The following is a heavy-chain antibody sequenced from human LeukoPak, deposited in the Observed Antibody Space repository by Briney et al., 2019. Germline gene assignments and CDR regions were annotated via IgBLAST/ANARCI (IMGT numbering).Heavy chain of an antibody. J-gene: IGHJ3*01. CDR3: VKDIQLST. D-gene: IGHD5-24*01. CDR1: GFTFSSYA. CDR2: IGGSGGST. Sequence: SGGSLRLSCAASGFTFSSYAMTWVRQAPGKGLEWVSAIGGSGGSTYYADSVKGRFTISRDNSNHTLSLQMNSLRVEDTAIYYCVKDIQLSTWGLGTMVTVSS. V-gene: IGHV3-23*01.